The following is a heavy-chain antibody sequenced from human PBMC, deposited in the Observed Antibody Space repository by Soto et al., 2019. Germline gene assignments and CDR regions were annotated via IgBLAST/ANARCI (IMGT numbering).Heavy chain of an antibody. J-gene: IGHJ4*02. CDR3: VRGLKTSTWIQLWGGYYFDY. D-gene: IGHD5-18*01. Sequence: QVQLQQWGAGLLKPSETLSLTCAVYGGSFSGYYWSWIRQPPGKGLEWIGEINHSGSTNYNPSLKSRVTISVDTSKNQFSLKLSSVTAADTAVYYCVRGLKTSTWIQLWGGYYFDYWGQGTLVTVSS. CDR2: INHSGST. V-gene: IGHV4-34*01. CDR1: GGSFSGYY.